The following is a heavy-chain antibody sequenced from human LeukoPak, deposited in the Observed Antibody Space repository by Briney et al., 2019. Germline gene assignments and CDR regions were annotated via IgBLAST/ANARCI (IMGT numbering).Heavy chain of an antibody. CDR1: GFTFSSCA. J-gene: IGHJ4*02. Sequence: GGSLRLSCAASGFTFSSCALSWVRQAPGEGLEWVSTVSVNGGTTYYADSVKGRFTISRDNSKNTLYLQMNSLRAEDTAVYFCAKELHGSGNYAFDYWGQGTLVTVSS. D-gene: IGHD3-10*01. CDR2: VSVNGGTT. CDR3: AKELHGSGNYAFDY. V-gene: IGHV3-23*01.